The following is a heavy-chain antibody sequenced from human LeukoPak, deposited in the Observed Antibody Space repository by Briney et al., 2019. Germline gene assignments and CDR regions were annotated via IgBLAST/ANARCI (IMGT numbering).Heavy chain of an antibody. CDR2: IYYSGST. CDR1: GGSISSYY. Sequence: SETLSLTCTVSGGSISSYYWSWIRQPPGKGLEWIGYIYYSGSTNYNPSLKSRVTISVDTSKNQFSLKLSSVTAADTAVYYCARGVTMVRGVINTIDYWGQGTLVTVSS. D-gene: IGHD3-10*01. J-gene: IGHJ4*02. CDR3: ARGVTMVRGVINTIDY. V-gene: IGHV4-59*01.